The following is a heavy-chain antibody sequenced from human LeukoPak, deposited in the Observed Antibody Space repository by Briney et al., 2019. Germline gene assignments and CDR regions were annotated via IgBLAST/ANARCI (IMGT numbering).Heavy chain of an antibody. J-gene: IGHJ2*01. D-gene: IGHD4-23*01. CDR1: GFSFSTYT. Sequence: GRSLRLSCAASGFSFSTYTMNWVRQAPGKGLERVAGIQHDGSRTYYADSVKGRFTIPRDNSKNTLYLEMNSLTPEDTALYYCARDHYGGNSWDWYCDLWGRGILVTVSS. V-gene: IGHV3-30-3*01. CDR3: ARDHYGGNSWDWYCDL. CDR2: IQHDGSRT.